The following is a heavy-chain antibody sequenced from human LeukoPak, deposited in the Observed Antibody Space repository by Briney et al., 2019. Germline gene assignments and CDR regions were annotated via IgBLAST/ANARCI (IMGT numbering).Heavy chain of an antibody. CDR3: ARGYRGYCSGGSCYKYYYMDV. CDR1: GYTFTSYA. V-gene: IGHV1-3*01. Sequence: ASVKVSCKASGYTFTSYAMHWVRQAPGQRLEWMGWINAGNGNTKYSQEFQGRVTITRDTSASTAYMELSSLRSDDTAVYYCARGYRGYCSGGSCYKYYYMDVWGKGTTVTISS. J-gene: IGHJ6*03. D-gene: IGHD2-15*01. CDR2: INAGNGNT.